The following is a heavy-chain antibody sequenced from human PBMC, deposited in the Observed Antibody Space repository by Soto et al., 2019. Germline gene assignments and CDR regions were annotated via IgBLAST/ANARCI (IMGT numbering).Heavy chain of an antibody. Sequence: GGSLRLCCTASGFTFSTFWMHWVRQAPGKGLVWVSRIYGDGSGTTYADSVKGRFTISRDDANNTLFLQMNSLRAEDTAVYYCARGYDFWSGYYRYYGMDVWGHGTTVTV. J-gene: IGHJ6*02. CDR3: ARGYDFWSGYYRYYGMDV. V-gene: IGHV3-74*01. D-gene: IGHD3-3*01. CDR1: GFTFSTFW. CDR2: IYGDGSGT.